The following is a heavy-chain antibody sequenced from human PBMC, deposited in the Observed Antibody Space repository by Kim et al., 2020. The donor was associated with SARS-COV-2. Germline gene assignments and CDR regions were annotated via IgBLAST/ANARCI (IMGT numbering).Heavy chain of an antibody. CDR2: INWNSATL. CDR3: AKISQRHSNSWRKDAFDI. Sequence: GGSLRLSCAASGFTCGDYAMHWVRQAPGKGLEWVSGINWNSATLAYTDSVKGRFTISRDNAKNSLFLQMNSLRVEDTALYYCAKISQRHSNSWRKDAFDIWGQGTMVIVYS. J-gene: IGHJ3*02. D-gene: IGHD2-2*01. V-gene: IGHV3-9*01. CDR1: GFTCGDYA.